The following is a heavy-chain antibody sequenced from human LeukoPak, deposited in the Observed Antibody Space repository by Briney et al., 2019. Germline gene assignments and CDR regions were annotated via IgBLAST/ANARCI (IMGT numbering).Heavy chain of an antibody. V-gene: IGHV3-11*01. Sequence: GGSLRLSCAASGFTFRDYYMSWIRQAPGKGLEWVSYISSSGSTIYYADSVKGRFTISRDNAKNSLYLQMNSLRAEDTAVYYCARGHRYSSSWYSYGMDVWGQGTTVTVSS. CDR3: ARGHRYSSSWYSYGMDV. D-gene: IGHD6-13*01. CDR2: ISSSGSTI. J-gene: IGHJ6*02. CDR1: GFTFRDYY.